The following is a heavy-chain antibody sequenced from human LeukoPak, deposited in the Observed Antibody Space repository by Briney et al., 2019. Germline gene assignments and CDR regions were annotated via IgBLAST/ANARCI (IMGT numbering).Heavy chain of an antibody. CDR2: IYYTGST. J-gene: IGHJ4*02. Sequence: SETLSLTCTVFRGSVSSSIYYWSWVRQPPGKGLEWIASIYYTGSTYYNPSLKSRVTISLDMSKNEFFLTMTSVTAADTAVYFCTAEKNGSPHYWGQGTQVTVSS. CDR3: TAEKNGSPHY. V-gene: IGHV4-39*07. CDR1: RGSVSSSIYY. D-gene: IGHD2-8*01.